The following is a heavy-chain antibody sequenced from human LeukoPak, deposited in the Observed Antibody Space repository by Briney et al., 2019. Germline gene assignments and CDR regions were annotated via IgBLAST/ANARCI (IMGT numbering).Heavy chain of an antibody. J-gene: IGHJ4*02. V-gene: IGHV3-30*02. CDR1: GFTFSSYG. CDR3: ARDVRYSSSPYYFDY. D-gene: IGHD6-6*01. CDR2: IRYDGGNK. Sequence: GGSLRLSCAASGFTFSSYGMHWVRQAPGKGLEWVAFIRYDGGNKYYADSVKGRFTISRDNSKNTLYLQMNSLRAEDTAVYYCARDVRYSSSPYYFDYWGQGTLVTVSS.